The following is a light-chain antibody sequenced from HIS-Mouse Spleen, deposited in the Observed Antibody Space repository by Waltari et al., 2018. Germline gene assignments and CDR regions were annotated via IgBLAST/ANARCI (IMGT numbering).Light chain of an antibody. CDR2: EYS. J-gene: IGLJ2*01. V-gene: IGLV3-10*01. CDR1: ALPQQY. Sequence: YELTQPPSASVSPAQTATITCSGYALPQQYSYWYQQKSCQAPVLVIYEYSKRPSGIPERFSGSSSGTMAPLTISGAQVDDEADYYCYSSDSSGNHRVFGGGTKLTVL. CDR3: YSSDSSGNHRV.